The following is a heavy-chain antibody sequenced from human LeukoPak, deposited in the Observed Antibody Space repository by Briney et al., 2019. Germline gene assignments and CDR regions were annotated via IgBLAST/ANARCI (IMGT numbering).Heavy chain of an antibody. CDR2: IYSGGST. Sequence: GGSLRLSCAASGFTVSSNYMSWVRQAPGKGLEWVSVIYSGGSTYYADSVKGRFTISRDNSKNTLYLQMNSLRAEDTAVYYCARDNSAVAGTGGAFDIWGQGTMVTVSS. J-gene: IGHJ3*02. CDR1: GFTVSSNY. CDR3: ARDNSAVAGTGGAFDI. D-gene: IGHD6-19*01. V-gene: IGHV3-53*05.